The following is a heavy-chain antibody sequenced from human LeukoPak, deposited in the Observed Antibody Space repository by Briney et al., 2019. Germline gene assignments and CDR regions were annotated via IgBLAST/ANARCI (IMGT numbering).Heavy chain of an antibody. CDR3: ARDHCSGGGCYLLDY. D-gene: IGHD2-15*01. V-gene: IGHV1-18*01. CDR2: ISAYNGNT. J-gene: IGHJ4*02. CDR1: GYTFTSYG. Sequence: ASVKVSCKASGYTFTSYGISWVRQAPGQGLEWMGWISAYNGNTNYAQKLQGRVTMTTDTSTSTAYMELRSLRSDDTAVYYCARDHCSGGGCYLLDYWGQGTLVTVSS.